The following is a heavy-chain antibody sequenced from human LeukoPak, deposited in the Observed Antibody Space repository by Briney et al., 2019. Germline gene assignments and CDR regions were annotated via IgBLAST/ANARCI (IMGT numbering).Heavy chain of an antibody. J-gene: IGHJ4*02. V-gene: IGHV1-18*01. D-gene: IGHD1-1*01. CDR2: IDTYKGST. CDR1: GYTFISYG. Sequence: ASVKVSCKASGYTFISYGVSWVRQAPGRGLEWMGWIDTYKGSTNYAENLQGTVTVTTDTSTSTVYMELRSLRSDDTAVYYCARPNTEATGYYFDYWGQGTLVTVPS. CDR3: ARPNTEATGYYFDY.